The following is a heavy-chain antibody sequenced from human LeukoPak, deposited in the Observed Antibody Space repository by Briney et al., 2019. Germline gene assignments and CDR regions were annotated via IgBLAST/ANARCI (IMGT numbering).Heavy chain of an antibody. J-gene: IGHJ4*02. CDR3: AKDAPGVSGSPYYFDY. Sequence: PGGSLRLSCAASGFTFSSYGMSWVRQAPGKGLEWVSAISGSGGSTYYADSVKGRFTISRDNSKNTLYLQMNSLRAEDTAVYYCAKDAPGVSGSPYYFDYWGQGTLVTVSS. CDR2: ISGSGGST. D-gene: IGHD1-26*01. V-gene: IGHV3-23*01. CDR1: GFTFSSYG.